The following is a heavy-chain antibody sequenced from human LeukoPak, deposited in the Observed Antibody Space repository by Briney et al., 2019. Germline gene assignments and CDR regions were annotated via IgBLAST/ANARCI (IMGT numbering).Heavy chain of an antibody. CDR3: AKAEGYDILTGLDY. V-gene: IGHV3-23*01. J-gene: IGHJ4*02. D-gene: IGHD3-9*01. CDR2: IGASGGST. Sequence: GGSLRLSCATSGFTFSSYAMSCVRQAPGKGLEWVSGIGASGGSTYYADSVKGRFTISRDNSKNTLYLQMNSLRTEDTAVYYCAKAEGYDILTGLDYWGQGTLVTVSS. CDR1: GFTFSSYA.